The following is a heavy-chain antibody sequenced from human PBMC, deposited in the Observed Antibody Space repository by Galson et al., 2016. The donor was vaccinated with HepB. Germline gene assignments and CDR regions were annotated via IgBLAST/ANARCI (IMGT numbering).Heavy chain of an antibody. CDR1: DDSVSSKTYY. CDR3: ARSFSSSWLQLTVYYYVMDV. V-gene: IGHV4-39*01. J-gene: IGHJ6*02. Sequence: SETLSLTCTVSDDSVSSKTYYWGWIRRPPGQGLEWIGSISYSGSPHYNPSLKSRVTMSVDTSNNQFSLGLSSVTAADTAVYYCARSFSSSWLQLTVYYYVMDVWGQGTAVTVSS. CDR2: ISYSGSP. D-gene: IGHD5-24*01.